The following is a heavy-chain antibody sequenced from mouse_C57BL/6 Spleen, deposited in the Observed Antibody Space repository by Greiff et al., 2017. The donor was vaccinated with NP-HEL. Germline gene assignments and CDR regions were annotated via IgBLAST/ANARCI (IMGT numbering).Heavy chain of an antibody. J-gene: IGHJ2*01. CDR2: ISSGSSTI. CDR1: GFTFSDYG. CDR3: ARKRPYYPLYFDY. V-gene: IGHV5-17*01. Sequence: EVNLVESGGGLVKPGGSLKLSCAASGFTFSDYGMHWVRQAPEKGLEWVAYISSGSSTIYYADTVKGRFTISRDNAKNTLFLQMTSLRSEDTAMYYCARKRPYYPLYFDYWGQGTTLTVSS. D-gene: IGHD1-1*01.